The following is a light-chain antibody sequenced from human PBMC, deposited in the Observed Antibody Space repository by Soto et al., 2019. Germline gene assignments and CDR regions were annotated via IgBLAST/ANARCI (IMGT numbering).Light chain of an antibody. CDR3: QQYQSFSLT. CDR2: KTS. V-gene: IGKV1-5*03. CDR1: QSISSW. J-gene: IGKJ4*01. Sequence: DIQMTQSPSTLSASVGDRVTITCRASQSISSWLAWYQQKPGKAPKLLIYKTSNLQSGVPSRFSGSGSGSEFSLTISSLQPDDFATSYCQQYQSFSLTFGGGTRVEV.